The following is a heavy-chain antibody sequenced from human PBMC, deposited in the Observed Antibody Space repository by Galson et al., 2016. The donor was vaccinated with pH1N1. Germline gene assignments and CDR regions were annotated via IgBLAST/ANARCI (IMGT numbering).Heavy chain of an antibody. V-gene: IGHV1-46*01. J-gene: IGHJ4*02. D-gene: IGHD4-11*01. Sequence: SVKVSCKAFGYTFTKYYLRWVRQAPGQGFEWMGVIDPSNGGTNYAQKFQGSVTMTTDTSTSTVYMELSSLRSEDTAIYYCASPMGHDYRALLTDYWGQGTLVTVSS. CDR3: ASPMGHDYRALLTDY. CDR2: IDPSNGGT. CDR1: GYTFTKYY.